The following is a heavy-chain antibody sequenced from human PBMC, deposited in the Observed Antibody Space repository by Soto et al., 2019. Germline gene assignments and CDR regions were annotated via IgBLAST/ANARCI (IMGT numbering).Heavy chain of an antibody. J-gene: IGHJ4*02. D-gene: IGHD6-6*01. Sequence: GGSLRLSCAASGFTFSSYAMHWVRQAPGKGLEWVAVISYDGSNKYYADSVQDRFNISRDNSKNTLYLQMNSLRAEDTAVYYCARGPPYSSSYYFDYWGQGTRVTVSS. CDR1: GFTFSSYA. CDR3: ARGPPYSSSYYFDY. CDR2: ISYDGSNK. V-gene: IGHV3-30*04.